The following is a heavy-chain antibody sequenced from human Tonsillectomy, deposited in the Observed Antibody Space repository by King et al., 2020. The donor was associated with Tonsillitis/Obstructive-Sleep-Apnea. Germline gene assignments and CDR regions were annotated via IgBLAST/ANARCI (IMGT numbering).Heavy chain of an antibody. Sequence: FTLKESGPTLVKPTQTLTLTCTFSGFSFTTLGVGGGGIRQPPGKALEWLALIYWDDDKRYSPSLKSRLTSTKDPSKNQVVLTMTNMDPVDTATYFCAHPSSLRAFDYWGQGTLVTVSS. V-gene: IGHV2-5*02. CDR2: IYWDDDK. J-gene: IGHJ4*02. CDR1: GFSFTTLGVG. CDR3: AHPSSLRAFDY.